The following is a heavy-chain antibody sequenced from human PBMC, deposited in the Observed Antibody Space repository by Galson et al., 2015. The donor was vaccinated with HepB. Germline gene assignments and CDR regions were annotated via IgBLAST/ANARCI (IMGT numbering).Heavy chain of an antibody. D-gene: IGHD2-2*02. J-gene: IGHJ4*02. V-gene: IGHV1-69*13. Sequence: SVKVSCKASGGTFSSYAISWVRQAPGQGLEWMGGIIPIFGTANYAQKFQGRVTITADESTSTAYMELSSLRSEDTAVYYCARAEGYCSSTSCYNLDYWGQGTLVTVSS. CDR2: IIPIFGTA. CDR3: ARAEGYCSSTSCYNLDY. CDR1: GGTFSSYA.